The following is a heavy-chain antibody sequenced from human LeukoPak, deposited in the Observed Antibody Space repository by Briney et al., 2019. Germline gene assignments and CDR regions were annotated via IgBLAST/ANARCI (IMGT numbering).Heavy chain of an antibody. CDR3: ARGPSNYVRMGYYYYYYMDV. J-gene: IGHJ6*03. Sequence: SGTLSLTCTVSGGSISSGSYYWSWIRQPAGKGLEWIGRIYTSGSTNYNPSLKSRVTISVDTSKNQFSLKLSSVTAADTAVYYCARGPSNYVRMGYYYYYYMDVWGKGTTVTVSS. CDR2: IYTSGST. D-gene: IGHD4-11*01. V-gene: IGHV4-61*02. CDR1: GGSISSGSYY.